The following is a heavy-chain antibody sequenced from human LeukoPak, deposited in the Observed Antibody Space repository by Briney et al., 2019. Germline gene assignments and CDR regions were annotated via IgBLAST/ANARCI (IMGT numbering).Heavy chain of an antibody. V-gene: IGHV3-11*01. CDR1: GFTFSDYY. CDR3: AKGMYYYGSGSARFDY. CDR2: ISSSGSTT. D-gene: IGHD3-10*01. Sequence: PGGSLRLSCAASGFTFSDYYMSWIRQAPGKGLEWVSYISSSGSTTYYADSVKGRFTISRDNSKNTLYLQMNSLRAEDTAVYYCAKGMYYYGSGSARFDYWGQGTLVTVSS. J-gene: IGHJ4*02.